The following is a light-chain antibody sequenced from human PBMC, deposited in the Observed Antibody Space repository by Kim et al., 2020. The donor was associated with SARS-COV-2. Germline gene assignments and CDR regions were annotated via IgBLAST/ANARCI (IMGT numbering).Light chain of an antibody. CDR1: SSNIGFYT. Sequence: QSVLTQPPSASGTPGQRVTIPCSGGSSNIGFYTLIWYKHLPGTAPKLLIHGNDVRASGVPDRFSGSKSGTSASLAISGLQSDDEAHYYCSSWDSTLNGAVFGGGTQLTVL. CDR2: GND. V-gene: IGLV1-44*01. CDR3: SSWDSTLNGAV. J-gene: IGLJ2*01.